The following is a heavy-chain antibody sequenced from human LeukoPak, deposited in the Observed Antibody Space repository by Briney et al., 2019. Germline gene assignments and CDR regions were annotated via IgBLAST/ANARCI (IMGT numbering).Heavy chain of an antibody. D-gene: IGHD5-18*01. V-gene: IGHV3-30*18. CDR1: GFTFSSYG. Sequence: GGTLRLSCAASGFTFSSYGMHWVRQAPGKGLEWVAVISYDGSNKYYADSVKGRFTISRDNSKNTLYLQMNSLRAEDTAVYYCAKPISLQLWLPNFDYWGQGTLITVSS. CDR3: AKPISLQLWLPNFDY. CDR2: ISYDGSNK. J-gene: IGHJ4*02.